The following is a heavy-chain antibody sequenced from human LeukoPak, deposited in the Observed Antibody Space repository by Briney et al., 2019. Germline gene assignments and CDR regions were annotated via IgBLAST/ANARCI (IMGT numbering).Heavy chain of an antibody. D-gene: IGHD3-3*01. CDR1: GGTFSSYA. CDR3: ARALDLTISYYYGMDV. Sequence: ASVKVSCKASGGTFSSYAISWVRQAPGQGLEWMGGITPIFGTANYAQKFRGRVTITADESTSTAYMELSSLRSEDTAVYYCARALDLTISYYYGMDVWGQGTTVTVSS. J-gene: IGHJ6*02. V-gene: IGHV1-69*01. CDR2: ITPIFGTA.